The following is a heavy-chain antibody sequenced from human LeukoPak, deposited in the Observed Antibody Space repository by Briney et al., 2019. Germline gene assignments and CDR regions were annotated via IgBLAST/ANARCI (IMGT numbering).Heavy chain of an antibody. CDR2: INPSGDST. V-gene: IGHV1-46*01. J-gene: IGHJ4*02. D-gene: IGHD3-10*01. CDR3: ARAWGGSGSEYDY. CDR1: GYTFTSYD. Sequence: ASEKVSCKASGYTFTSYDMHWVRQAPVQGLEWMGIINPSGDSTSYAQKFQGRVTMTRDTSTSTVYMELSRLRSDDTAVYYCARAWGGSGSEYDYWGQGTLVTVSS.